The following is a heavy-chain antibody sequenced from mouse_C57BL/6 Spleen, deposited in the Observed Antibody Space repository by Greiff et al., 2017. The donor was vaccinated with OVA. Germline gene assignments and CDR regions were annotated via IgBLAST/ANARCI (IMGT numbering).Heavy chain of an antibody. CDR3: ARDDYPAWFAY. V-gene: IGHV1-22*01. J-gene: IGHJ3*01. CDR2: INPNNGGT. Sequence: VQLKESGPELVKPGASVKMSCKASGYTFTDYNMHWVKQSHGKSLEWIGYINPNNGGTSYNQKFKGKATLTVNKSSSTAYMELRSLTSEDSAVYYCARDDYPAWFAYWGQGTLVTVSA. D-gene: IGHD2-4*01. CDR1: GYTFTDYN.